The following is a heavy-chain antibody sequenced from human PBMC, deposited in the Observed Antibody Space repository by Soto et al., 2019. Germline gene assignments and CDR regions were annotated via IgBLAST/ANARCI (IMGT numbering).Heavy chain of an antibody. CDR3: ASGAIGYSSGWYLNY. Sequence: QVQLVQSGAEVKKPGASVKVSCKASGYTFTSYYMHWVRQAPGQGLEWMGIINPSGGSTSYAQKFQGRVTMTRDTSTSTVYMELSSLRSDDTAVYYCASGAIGYSSGWYLNYWGQGTLVTVSS. J-gene: IGHJ4*02. CDR1: GYTFTSYY. CDR2: INPSGGST. V-gene: IGHV1-46*01. D-gene: IGHD6-19*01.